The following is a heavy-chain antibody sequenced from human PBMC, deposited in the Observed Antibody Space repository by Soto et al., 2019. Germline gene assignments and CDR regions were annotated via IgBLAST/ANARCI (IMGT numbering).Heavy chain of an antibody. J-gene: IGHJ6*03. CDR3: ARDRVLDFWSGYYSADYYYYMDV. Sequence: SVKVSCKASGGTFSSYTISWVRQAPGQGLEWMGRIIPILGIANYAQKFQGRVTITADKSTSTAYMELSSLRSEDTAVYYCARDRVLDFWSGYYSADYYYYMDVWGKGTTVTVSS. D-gene: IGHD3-3*01. CDR1: GGTFSSYT. V-gene: IGHV1-69*04. CDR2: IIPILGIA.